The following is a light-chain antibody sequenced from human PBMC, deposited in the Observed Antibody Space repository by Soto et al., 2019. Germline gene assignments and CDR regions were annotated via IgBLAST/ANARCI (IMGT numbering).Light chain of an antibody. V-gene: IGKV1-9*01. CDR1: QGISLF. Sequence: DIQLTQSPSFLSASVGGTVSITCRASQGISLFLAWYQQRPGKAPDLLIYAASSLESGVPSRFSGSGSGTEFTLTITSLQPEDFATYYCQQLKSSPLTFGGGTKVDI. CDR3: QQLKSSPLT. CDR2: AAS. J-gene: IGKJ4*01.